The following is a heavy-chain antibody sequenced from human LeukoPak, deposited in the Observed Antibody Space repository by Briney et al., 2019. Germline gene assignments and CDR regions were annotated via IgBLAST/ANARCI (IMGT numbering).Heavy chain of an antibody. J-gene: IGHJ4*02. D-gene: IGHD3-9*01. Sequence: SETLSLTRAVSGGSITTYPWSWVRQPAGKGLGWIGRLSTRGTTNYNPSLKGRLTMSVDTSENQFYLSLSSVTAADTAVYYCAREAMTGLYFFDSWGQGTLVTVSS. CDR2: LSTRGTT. CDR1: GGSITTYP. CDR3: AREAMTGLYFFDS. V-gene: IGHV4-4*07.